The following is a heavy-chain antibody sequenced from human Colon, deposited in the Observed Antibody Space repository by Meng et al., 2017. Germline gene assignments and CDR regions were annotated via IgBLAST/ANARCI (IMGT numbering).Heavy chain of an antibody. CDR2: IYYTGHT. D-gene: IGHD4-17*01. CDR1: GASVSSDSHY. V-gene: IGHV4-61*03. CDR3: ARVNGDFDEAWFDP. J-gene: IGHJ5*02. Sequence: QAAAPGLVRPSETLSLPCTVSGASVSSDSHYWSWIRQSPGKGLEWIGYIYYTGHTNYNPSLASRVSMSLDTSKNHFSLHLTSVTAADTAIYYCARVNGDFDEAWFDPWGQGTLVTVSS.